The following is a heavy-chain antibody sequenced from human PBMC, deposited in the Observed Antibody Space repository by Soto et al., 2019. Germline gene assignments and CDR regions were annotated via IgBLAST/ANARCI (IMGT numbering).Heavy chain of an antibody. Sequence: QVQLVQSGAEVKKPGASVKVSCKASGDTFTDYYIHWVRQAPGQGLEGMGTVNPSGGHTTYAQHFLGRMTMNRDTYTSTLYMELTSLTSEETAVYYCARGGHVVVVTAALDYWGQGTLVTVSS. CDR3: ARGGHVVVVTAALDY. V-gene: IGHV1-46*01. D-gene: IGHD2-21*02. CDR1: GDTFTDYY. CDR2: VNPSGGHT. J-gene: IGHJ4*02.